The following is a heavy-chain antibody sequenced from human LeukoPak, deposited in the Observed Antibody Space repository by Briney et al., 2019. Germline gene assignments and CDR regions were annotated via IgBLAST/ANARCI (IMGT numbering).Heavy chain of an antibody. D-gene: IGHD4-17*01. CDR1: GFTFSNYA. J-gene: IGHJ3*01. Sequence: ESGGSLRLSCAASGFTFSNYAFVWVRQAPGKGLEWVSGINANGGRTIHADSVKGRFTISRDNSRNTLYLQMNSLRADDTAIYYCGRDPNGDYIGAFDFWGQGTMVSVSS. CDR2: INANGGRT. CDR3: GRDPNGDYIGAFDF. V-gene: IGHV3-23*01.